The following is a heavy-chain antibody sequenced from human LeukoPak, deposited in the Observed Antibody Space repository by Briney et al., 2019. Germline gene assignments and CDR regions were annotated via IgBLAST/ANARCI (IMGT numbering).Heavy chain of an antibody. Sequence: SETLSLTCTVSGDSVSSGSYYWSWIRQPPGKGLEWIGYIYYSGSTNYNPSLKSRVTISVDTSKNQFSLKLSSVTAADTAVYYCARASSYGSGSYYWGYYYYYGMDVWGQGTTVTVSS. V-gene: IGHV4-61*01. J-gene: IGHJ6*02. CDR1: GDSVSSGSYY. CDR3: ARASSYGSGSYYWGYYYYYGMDV. D-gene: IGHD3-10*01. CDR2: IYYSGST.